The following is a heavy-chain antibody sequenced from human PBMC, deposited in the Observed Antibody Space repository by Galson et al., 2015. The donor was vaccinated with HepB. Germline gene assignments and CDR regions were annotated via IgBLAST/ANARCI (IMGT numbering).Heavy chain of an antibody. D-gene: IGHD3-3*01. V-gene: IGHV3-21*01. CDR3: ARGSTEDITLLVGTTSVGWFDP. Sequence: SLRLSCAASGFTFSRHSMNWIRQAPGKGLEWVSSISATSSYVHYADSTRDRFTITRDNAKNSLFLRMTSLRVEDTAVYYCARGSTEDITLLVGTTSVGWFDPWGQGTLVTVSP. CDR2: ISATSSYV. CDR1: GFTFSRHS. J-gene: IGHJ5*02.